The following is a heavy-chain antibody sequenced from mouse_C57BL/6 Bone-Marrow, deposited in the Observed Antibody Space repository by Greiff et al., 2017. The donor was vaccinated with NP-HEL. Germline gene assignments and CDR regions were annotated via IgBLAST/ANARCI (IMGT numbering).Heavy chain of an antibody. CDR2: IYPGSGST. V-gene: IGHV1-55*01. CDR3: ARVGVVAARYFDY. CDR1: GYTFTSYW. Sequence: QVQLQQPGAELVKPGASVKMSCKASGYTFTSYWITWVKPRPGQGLEWIGDIYPGSGSTNYNEKFKSKATLTVDTSSSTAYMQLSSLTSEDSAVDYCARVGVVAARYFDYWGQGTTLTVSS. J-gene: IGHJ2*01. D-gene: IGHD1-1*01.